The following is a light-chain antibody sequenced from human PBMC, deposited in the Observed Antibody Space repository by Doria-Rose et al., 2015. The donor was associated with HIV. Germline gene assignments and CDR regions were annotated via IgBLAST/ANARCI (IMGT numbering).Light chain of an antibody. CDR2: DGS. V-gene: IGKV3-20*01. Sequence: DIVMTQSPGTLSLSPGERATLSCRASQSFSSTYSAWYQQKPGQAPSLLIYDGSTRATGIPDRFGASGSGTDFTLTINRLEPEDFALYYCHQYGTSWTFGQGTKVEI. J-gene: IGKJ1*01. CDR1: QSFSSTY. CDR3: HQYGTSWT.